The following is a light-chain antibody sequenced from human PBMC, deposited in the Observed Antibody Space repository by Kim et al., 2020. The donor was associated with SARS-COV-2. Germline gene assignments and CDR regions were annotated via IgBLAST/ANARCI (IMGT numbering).Light chain of an antibody. CDR3: AAWDDSLYGYV. V-gene: IGLV1-44*01. CDR2: DDN. Sequence: GQRVTISCSGGSSNLGSNVVHWYQHLLGTAPKLLIYDDNHRPAGVPDRFSGFKSGTWASLAISGLQSEDEADYYCAAWDDSLYGYVFGTGTAVTV. J-gene: IGLJ1*01. CDR1: SSNLGSNV.